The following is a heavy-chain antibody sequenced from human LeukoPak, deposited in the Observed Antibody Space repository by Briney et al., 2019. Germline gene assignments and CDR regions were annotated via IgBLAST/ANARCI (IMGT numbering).Heavy chain of an antibody. D-gene: IGHD3-10*01. Sequence: PGGSLRLSCAASGFTFSSYSMNGVRQAPGKGLEWVSYISSSSSYIYYADSVKGRFTISRDNAKDSLYLQMNSLRAEDTAVYYCASVQGRGWWYYGSGSYSWFDPWGQGTLVTVSS. CDR3: ASVQGRGWWYYGSGSYSWFDP. CDR1: GFTFSSYS. J-gene: IGHJ5*02. V-gene: IGHV3-21*01. CDR2: ISSSSSYI.